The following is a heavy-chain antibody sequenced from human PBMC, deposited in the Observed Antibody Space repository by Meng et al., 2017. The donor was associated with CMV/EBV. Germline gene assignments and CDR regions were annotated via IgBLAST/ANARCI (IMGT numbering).Heavy chain of an antibody. CDR2: IIPIFGTA. CDR1: GGTFSSYA. D-gene: IGHD6-13*01. J-gene: IGHJ1*01. V-gene: IGHV1-69*05. CDR3: AREAIYSSSYFQH. Sequence: SVKVSCKASGGTFSSYAISWVRQAPGQGLEWMGGIIPIFGTANYAQKFQGRVTIATDESTSTAYMELSSLRSEDTAVYYCAREAIYSSSYFQHWGQGTLVPSPQ.